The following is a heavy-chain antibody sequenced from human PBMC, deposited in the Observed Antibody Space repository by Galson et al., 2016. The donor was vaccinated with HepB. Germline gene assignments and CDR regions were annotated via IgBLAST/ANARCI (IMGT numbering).Heavy chain of an antibody. Sequence: SLRLSCAASGLTFSSYGMGWVRQAPGKGLEWVSTMSGSGGTTYYADSVKGRFTISRDNSRNTVFLQMNSLTAADTAVYYCAKAPSGWAYYFDYWGQGILVAVSS. D-gene: IGHD6-19*01. V-gene: IGHV3-23*01. J-gene: IGHJ4*02. CDR2: MSGSGGTT. CDR1: GLTFSSYG. CDR3: AKAPSGWAYYFDY.